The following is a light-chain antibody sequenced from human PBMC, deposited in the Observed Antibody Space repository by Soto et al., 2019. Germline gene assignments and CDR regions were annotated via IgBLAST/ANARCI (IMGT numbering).Light chain of an antibody. CDR3: QQYGSSGT. V-gene: IGKV3-20*01. J-gene: IGKJ1*01. CDR2: GAS. Sequence: EVVSTQSPGTLSLSPGERAPLSCRASESVSSSYLAWYQQKAGQAPRLLIYGASNRATGIQDRFSGSGSGTDFTPTISRLEPEDFAVYYCQQYGSSGTFGQGTKVGI. CDR1: ESVSSSY.